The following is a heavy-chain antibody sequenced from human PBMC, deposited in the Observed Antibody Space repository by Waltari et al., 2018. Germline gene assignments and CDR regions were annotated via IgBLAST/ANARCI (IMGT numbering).Heavy chain of an antibody. J-gene: IGHJ4*02. V-gene: IGHV3-53*02. D-gene: IGHD6-13*01. CDR1: GFTVSSNY. CDR3: AREYVGVAAAGPPGY. Sequence: EVQLVETGGGLIQPGGSLRLSCAASGFTVSSNYMSWVRQAPGKGLEWVSVIYSGGSTYYADSVKGRFTISRDNSKNTLYLQMNSLRAEDTAVYYCAREYVGVAAAGPPGYWGQGTLVTVSS. CDR2: IYSGGST.